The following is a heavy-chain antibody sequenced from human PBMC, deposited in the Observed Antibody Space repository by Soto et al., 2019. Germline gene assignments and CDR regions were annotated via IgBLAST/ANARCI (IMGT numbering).Heavy chain of an antibody. Sequence: KTSETLSLTCTVSGGSISSSSYYWGWIRQPPGKGLEWIGSIYYSGSTYYNPSLKSRVTISVDTSKNQFSLKLSSVTAADTAVYYCAGIWDWYNYGMDVWGQGTTVTVSS. CDR1: GGSISSSSYY. J-gene: IGHJ6*02. D-gene: IGHD1-26*01. CDR3: AGIWDWYNYGMDV. V-gene: IGHV4-39*01. CDR2: IYYSGST.